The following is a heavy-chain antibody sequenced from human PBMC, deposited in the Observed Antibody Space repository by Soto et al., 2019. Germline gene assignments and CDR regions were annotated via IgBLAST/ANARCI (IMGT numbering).Heavy chain of an antibody. V-gene: IGHV1-69*13. CDR1: GGTFSSYA. CDR2: IIPIFGTA. Sequence: ASVKVSCKASGGTFSSYAISWVRQAPGQGLEWMGGIIPIFGTANYAQKFQGRVTLYLQMNSLRAEDTAVYYCARDSFSSGWPHLASEGSYGMDVWGQGTTVTVSS. D-gene: IGHD6-19*01. CDR3: ARDSFSSGWPHLASEGSYGMDV. J-gene: IGHJ6*02.